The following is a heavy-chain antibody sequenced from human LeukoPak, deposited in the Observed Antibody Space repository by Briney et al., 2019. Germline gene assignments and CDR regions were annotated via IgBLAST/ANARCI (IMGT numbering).Heavy chain of an antibody. V-gene: IGHV1-18*01. CDR3: ARWGSSWTFHDC. Sequence: ASVKVSCKASGYTFTTYGISWVRQAPGQGLEWMGWISAYNGNTNYVQKLQGRVTMTTDTCTSTAYMDLRSLRSDDTAVYYCARWGSSWTFHDCWGQGTLVTVSS. J-gene: IGHJ4*02. CDR1: GYTFTTYG. D-gene: IGHD2-2*01. CDR2: ISAYNGNT.